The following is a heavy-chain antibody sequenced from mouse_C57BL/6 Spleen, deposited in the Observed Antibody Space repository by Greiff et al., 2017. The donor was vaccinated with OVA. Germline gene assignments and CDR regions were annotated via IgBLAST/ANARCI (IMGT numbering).Heavy chain of an antibody. Sequence: EVQLQQSGPVLVKPGASVKMSCKASGYTFTDYYMNWVKQSHGKSLEWIGVINPYNGGNSYNQKFKGKATLTVDKSSSTAYMELNSLTSEDSAVYYCARRDGSSFLYYAMDYWGQGTSVTVSS. J-gene: IGHJ4*01. D-gene: IGHD1-1*01. V-gene: IGHV1-19*01. CDR1: GYTFTDYY. CDR2: INPYNGGN. CDR3: ARRDGSSFLYYAMDY.